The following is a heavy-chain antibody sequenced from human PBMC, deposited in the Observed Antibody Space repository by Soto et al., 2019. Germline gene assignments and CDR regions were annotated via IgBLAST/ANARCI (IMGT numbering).Heavy chain of an antibody. CDR1: GFTFDDYT. V-gene: IGHV3-43*01. CDR3: AAYCTNGVCSDFDY. Sequence: GGSLRLSCAASGFTFDDYTMHWVRQAPGKGLEWVSLISWDGGSTYYADSVKGRFTISRDNSKNSLYLQMNSLRTEDTALYYCAAYCTNGVCSDFDYWGQGTLVTVSS. CDR2: ISWDGGST. J-gene: IGHJ4*02. D-gene: IGHD2-8*01.